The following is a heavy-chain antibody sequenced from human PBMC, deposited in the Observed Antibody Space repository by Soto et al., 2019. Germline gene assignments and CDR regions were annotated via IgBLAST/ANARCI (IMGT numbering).Heavy chain of an antibody. CDR2: IDNGGTNT. CDR1: GYNFGGFL. Sequence: GGSLRLSCAGSGYNFGGFLMHWVRQAPGKGLVWVSRIDNGGTNTVYADAVKGRFTISRDNAKNTLYLQMNSLRAEDTAVYYCAKDRGRPDAFNIWGQGSLVTVSS. V-gene: IGHV3-74*01. J-gene: IGHJ3*02. CDR3: AKDRGRPDAFNI.